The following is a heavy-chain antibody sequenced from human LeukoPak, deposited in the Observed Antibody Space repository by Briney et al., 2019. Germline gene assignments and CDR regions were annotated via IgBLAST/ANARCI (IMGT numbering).Heavy chain of an antibody. J-gene: IGHJ4*02. D-gene: IGHD6-6*01. CDR1: GCSISSGYY. CDR3: ARRRGYSSSSVDY. V-gene: IGHV4-38-2*01. Sequence: SETLSLTCAVSGCSISSGYYWGWIRQPPGKGLEWIGSIYHSGSTYYNPSLKSRVTISVDTSKNQFSLKLSSVTAADTAVYYCARRRGYSSSSVDYWGQGTLVTVSS. CDR2: IYHSGST.